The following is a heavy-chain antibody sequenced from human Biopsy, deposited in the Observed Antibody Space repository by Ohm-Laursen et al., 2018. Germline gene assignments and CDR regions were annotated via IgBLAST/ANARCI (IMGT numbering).Heavy chain of an antibody. CDR2: INHSGRT. Sequence: TLSLTCAVYGESFNGYYWSWIRQTPGKGLEWIGEINHSGRTNYNPSLKSRVTISVHTPKNQFSLKVRSVTAADTAVYYCVRGVDYYDPYHYYALDVWGQGTTVTVSS. D-gene: IGHD3-22*01. J-gene: IGHJ6*02. CDR3: VRGVDYYDPYHYYALDV. V-gene: IGHV4-34*01. CDR1: GESFNGYY.